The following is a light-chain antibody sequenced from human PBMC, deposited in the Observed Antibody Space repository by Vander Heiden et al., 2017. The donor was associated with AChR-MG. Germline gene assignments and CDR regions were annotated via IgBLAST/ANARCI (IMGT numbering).Light chain of an antibody. V-gene: IGLV1-51*01. CDR3: GTWDGTLSAVV. J-gene: IGLJ2*01. Sequence: QSVLTQPPSVSAAPRQKVTISCPGTSSNIGNNYVSWYQQVPGSAPRLLIYDNNKRPSGIPDRFSGSKSGTSATLGISGLQTGDEGDYYCGTWDGTLSAVVFGGGTKVTVL. CDR2: DNN. CDR1: SSNIGNNY.